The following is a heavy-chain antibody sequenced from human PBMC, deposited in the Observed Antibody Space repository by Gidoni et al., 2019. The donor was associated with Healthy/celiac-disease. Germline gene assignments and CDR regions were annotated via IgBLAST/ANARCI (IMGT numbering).Heavy chain of an antibody. Sequence: QVQLQESGPGLVKPSQTLSLTCTVSGRSISSGSYYWSWIRQPAGKGLEWIGRIYTSGSTNYNPSLKSRVTISVDTSKNQFSLKLSSVTAADTAVYYCASRGITIFGVVVDYWGQGTLVTVSS. J-gene: IGHJ4*02. CDR2: IYTSGST. V-gene: IGHV4-61*02. D-gene: IGHD3-3*01. CDR3: ASRGITIFGVVVDY. CDR1: GRSISSGSYY.